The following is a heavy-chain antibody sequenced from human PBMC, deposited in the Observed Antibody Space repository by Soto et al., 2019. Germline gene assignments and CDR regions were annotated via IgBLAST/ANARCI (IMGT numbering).Heavy chain of an antibody. CDR1: GGSIGSGGYY. V-gene: IGHV4-61*08. D-gene: IGHD6-13*01. Sequence: SETLSLTCAVSGGSIGSGGYYWSWIRQPPGKGLEWIGYIYYSGSTNYNPSLKSRVTISVDTSKNQFSLKLSSVTAADTAVYYCARDQAAAGNYYYYYGMDVWGQGTTVTVSS. J-gene: IGHJ6*02. CDR3: ARDQAAAGNYYYYYGMDV. CDR2: IYYSGST.